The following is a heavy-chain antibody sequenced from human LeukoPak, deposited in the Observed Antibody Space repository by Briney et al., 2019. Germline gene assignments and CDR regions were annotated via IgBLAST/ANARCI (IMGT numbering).Heavy chain of an antibody. CDR1: GYTFTSYG. V-gene: IGHV1-18*01. J-gene: IGHJ4*02. CDR3: ARGTYYDFWSGYPSFDY. CDR2: ISAYNGNT. D-gene: IGHD3-3*01. Sequence: ASVKVSCKASGYTFTSYGISWVRQAPGQGLEWMGWISAYNGNTNYAQKLQGRVTMTTDTSTSAAYMELRSLRSDDTAVYYCARGTYYDFWSGYPSFDYWGQGTLVTVSS.